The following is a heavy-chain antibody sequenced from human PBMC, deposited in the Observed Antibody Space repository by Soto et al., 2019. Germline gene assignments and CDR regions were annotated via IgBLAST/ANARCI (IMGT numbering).Heavy chain of an antibody. CDR2: INHSGST. Sequence: PSETLSLTCAVYGGSFSGYYWSWLRQPPGKGLEWIGEINHSGSTNYNPSLKSRVTISVDTSKNQFSLKLSSVTAADTAVYYCARFLTPLDGYNYGGFDYWGQGTLVTVSS. CDR3: ARFLTPLDGYNYGGFDY. D-gene: IGHD5-12*01. CDR1: GGSFSGYY. V-gene: IGHV4-34*01. J-gene: IGHJ4*02.